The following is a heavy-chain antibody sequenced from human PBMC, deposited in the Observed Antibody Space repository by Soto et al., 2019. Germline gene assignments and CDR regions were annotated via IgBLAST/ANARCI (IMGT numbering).Heavy chain of an antibody. J-gene: IGHJ4*02. V-gene: IGHV3-33*01. CDR1: GFTFSSYG. CDR3: ARARWLQLRYFDY. D-gene: IGHD5-12*01. CDR2: IWYDGSNK. Sequence: QVQLVESGGGVVQPGRSLRLSCAASGFTFSSYGMHWVRPAPGKGLEWVGVIWYDGSNKYYAASVKGRFTISRDNSKNELYLEMNSLSAEDTALYYFARARWLQLRYFDYWGRGTRVTVCS.